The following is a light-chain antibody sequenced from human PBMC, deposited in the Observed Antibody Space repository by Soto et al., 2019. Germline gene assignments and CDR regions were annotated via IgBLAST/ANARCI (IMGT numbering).Light chain of an antibody. CDR2: EVS. Sequence: QSALTQPASVSGSPGQSITISCTGTSSDVGSYKLVSWYQQHPGKAPKLMIYEVSKRPSGVSNRFSGSKSGNTASLTISGLQAEDEVDYYCCSYAGSSTLVFGGGTKLTVL. V-gene: IGLV2-23*02. CDR3: CSYAGSSTLV. J-gene: IGLJ2*01. CDR1: SSDVGSYKL.